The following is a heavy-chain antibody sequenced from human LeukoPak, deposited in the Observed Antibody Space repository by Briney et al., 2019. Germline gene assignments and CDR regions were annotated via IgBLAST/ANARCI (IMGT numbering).Heavy chain of an antibody. Sequence: ASVKVSCKASGYTFTSYYMHWVRQAPGQGLEWMGIINPSGGSTSYAQKFQGRVTMTRDTSTSTVYMELSTLRSDDTAVYFCAKDPRDILTGDYDAFDIWGQGTMVTVSS. CDR1: GYTFTSYY. CDR3: AKDPRDILTGDYDAFDI. V-gene: IGHV1-46*01. CDR2: INPSGGST. J-gene: IGHJ3*02. D-gene: IGHD3-9*01.